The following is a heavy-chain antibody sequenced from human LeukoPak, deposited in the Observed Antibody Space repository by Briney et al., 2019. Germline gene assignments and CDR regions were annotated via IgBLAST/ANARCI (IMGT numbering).Heavy chain of an antibody. CDR1: GFTFSSYA. D-gene: IGHD1-26*01. CDR3: VRGGQELDN. Sequence: GGSLTLSCAASGFTFSSYAMHWVRQAPGKGLEWVAVISYDGSNKYYADSVKGRFTISRDNSRNTLYLQMNSLRDDATAVYYCVRGGQELDNWGQGTLVTVSS. V-gene: IGHV3-30-3*01. CDR2: ISYDGSNK. J-gene: IGHJ4*02.